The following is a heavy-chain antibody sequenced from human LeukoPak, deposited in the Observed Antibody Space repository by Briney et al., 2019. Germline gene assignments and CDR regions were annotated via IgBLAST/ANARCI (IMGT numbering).Heavy chain of an antibody. CDR2: IIPILGIA. V-gene: IGHV1-69*02. D-gene: IGHD4-17*01. CDR1: GGTFSSYT. J-gene: IGHJ2*01. Sequence: SVKVPCKASGGTFSSYTISWVRQAPGQGLEWMGRIIPILGIANYAQKFQGRVTITADRSTSTAYMELSSLRSEDTAVYYCARSYTVTTSDWYFDLWGRGTLVTVSS. CDR3: ARSYTVTTSDWYFDL.